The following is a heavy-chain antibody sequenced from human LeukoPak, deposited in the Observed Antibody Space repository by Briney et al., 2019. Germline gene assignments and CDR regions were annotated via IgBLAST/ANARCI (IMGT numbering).Heavy chain of an antibody. D-gene: IGHD3-10*01. CDR2: IYTSGST. V-gene: IGHV4-4*07. CDR1: GGSISSYY. CDR3: ARNYYGSGSYYIDY. J-gene: IGHJ4*02. Sequence: PSETLSLTCTVSGGSISSYYWSWIRQPAGKGLEWIGRIYTSGSTNYNPSLKSRVTMSVDTSKNQFSLRLSSVTAADTAVYYCARNYYGSGSYYIDYWGQGTLVTVSS.